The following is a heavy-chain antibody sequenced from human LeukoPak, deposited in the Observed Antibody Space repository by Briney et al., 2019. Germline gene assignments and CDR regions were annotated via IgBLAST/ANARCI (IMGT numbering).Heavy chain of an antibody. J-gene: IGHJ4*02. V-gene: IGHV3-23*01. D-gene: IGHD1-26*01. Sequence: GGSLRLSCAASGFTFSNYAMSWVRQAPGKGLEWVSGISGSGGSTYYADSVKGHFTISRDNSKNTLYLQMNSLRAEDTAIYYCAKYGGSKLDYWGQGTLVTVSS. CDR3: AKYGGSKLDY. CDR1: GFTFSNYA. CDR2: ISGSGGST.